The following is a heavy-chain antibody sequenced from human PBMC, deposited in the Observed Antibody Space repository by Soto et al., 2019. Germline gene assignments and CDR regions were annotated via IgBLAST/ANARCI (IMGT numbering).Heavy chain of an antibody. CDR3: ERGCSGGICYSSDAFDI. J-gene: IGHJ3*02. D-gene: IGHD2-15*01. CDR2: IIPNLGIA. V-gene: IGHV1-69*02. Sequence: QVQLVQSGAEVKKPVSSVKVYCKPYGGTFNSYTITWVRQAPGLGLEWRGRIIPNLGIAKYAQKFQGRVTITADKSTSTSYMERNRLRNDDAAVYYCERGCSGGICYSSDAFDIWGKGTMVTVSS. CDR1: GGTFNSYT.